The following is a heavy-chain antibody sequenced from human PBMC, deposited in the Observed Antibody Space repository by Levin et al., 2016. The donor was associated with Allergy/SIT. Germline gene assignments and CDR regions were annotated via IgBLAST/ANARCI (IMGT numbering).Heavy chain of an antibody. CDR2: IYHSGST. V-gene: IGHV4-4*02. Sequence: SETLSLTCAVSGGSISSSNWWSWVRQPPGKGLEWIGEIYHSGSTNYNPSLKSRVTISVDTSKNQFSLKLSSVTAADTAVYYCAGCSYDSSGPVDYWGQGTLVTVSS. D-gene: IGHD3-22*01. CDR3: AGCSYDSSGPVDY. CDR1: GGSISSSNW. J-gene: IGHJ4*02.